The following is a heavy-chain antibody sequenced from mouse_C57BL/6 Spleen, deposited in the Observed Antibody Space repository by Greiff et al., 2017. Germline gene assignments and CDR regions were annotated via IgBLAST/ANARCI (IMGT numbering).Heavy chain of an antibody. Sequence: EVQLQESGPVLVKPGASVKMSCKASGYTFTDYYLNWVKQSHGKSLEWIGVINPYNGGTSYNQKFKGKATLTVDKSSSTAYMELNSLTSDDSAVYYCSRSDYSNYRAMDYWGQGTSVTVSS. CDR2: INPYNGGT. CDR3: SRSDYSNYRAMDY. CDR1: GYTFTDYY. J-gene: IGHJ4*01. V-gene: IGHV1-19*01. D-gene: IGHD2-5*01.